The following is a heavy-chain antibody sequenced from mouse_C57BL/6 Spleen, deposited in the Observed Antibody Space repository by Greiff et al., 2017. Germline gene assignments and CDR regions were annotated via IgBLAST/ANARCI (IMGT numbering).Heavy chain of an antibody. CDR2: IHPNSGST. V-gene: IGHV1-64*01. D-gene: IGHD2-4*01. J-gene: IGHJ3*01. CDR3: ATRTYYDYDEGFAY. CDR1: GYTFTSYW. Sequence: QVQLKQPGAELVKPGASVKLSCKASGYTFTSYWMHWVKQRPGQGLEWIGMIHPNSGSTNYNEKFKSKATLTVDNSSSTAYMQLSSLTSEDSAVYYCATRTYYDYDEGFAYWGQGTLVTVSA.